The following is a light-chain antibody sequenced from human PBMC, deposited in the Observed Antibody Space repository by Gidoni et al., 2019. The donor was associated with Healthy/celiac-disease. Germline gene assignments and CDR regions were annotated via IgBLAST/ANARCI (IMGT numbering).Light chain of an antibody. Sequence: DIQMTQSPSTLSASVGDRVTITCRASQSISSWLAWYQQKPGKATKLLIYKASSLESGVPSRFSGSGSGTEFTLTISSLQPDDFATYYCQQYNSYPITFGPGTKVDIK. J-gene: IGKJ3*01. CDR2: KAS. CDR1: QSISSW. V-gene: IGKV1-5*03. CDR3: QQYNSYPIT.